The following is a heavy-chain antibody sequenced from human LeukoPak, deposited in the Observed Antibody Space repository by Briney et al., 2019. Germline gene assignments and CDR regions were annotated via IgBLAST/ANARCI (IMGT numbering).Heavy chain of an antibody. CDR2: IYYSGST. J-gene: IGHJ5*02. Sequence: SETLSLSCTVSGGSISSYYWSWIRQPPGKGLEWIGYIYYSGSTNYNPSLKSRVTISVDTSKNQFSLKLSSVTAADTAVYYCARVANSGYDSWGNWFDPWGQGTLVTVSS. V-gene: IGHV4-59*01. D-gene: IGHD5-12*01. CDR3: ARVANSGYDSWGNWFDP. CDR1: GGSISSYY.